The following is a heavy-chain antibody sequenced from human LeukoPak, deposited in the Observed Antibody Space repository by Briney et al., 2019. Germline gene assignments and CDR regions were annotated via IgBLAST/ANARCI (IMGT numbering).Heavy chain of an antibody. J-gene: IGHJ6*03. CDR1: GYTFTGYY. CDR3: AREYYYGSGSYYNPALYYMDV. V-gene: IGHV1-2*02. D-gene: IGHD3-10*01. CDR2: INPNSGGT. Sequence: ASVKVSCKTSGYTFTGYYMHWVRQAPGQGLEWMGWINPNSGGTNYAQKFQGRVTMTRDTSISTAYMELSRLTSDDTAVYYCAREYYYGSGSYYNPALYYMDVWGKGTTVTISS.